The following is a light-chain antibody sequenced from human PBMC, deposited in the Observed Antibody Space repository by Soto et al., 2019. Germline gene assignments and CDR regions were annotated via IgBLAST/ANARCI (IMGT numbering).Light chain of an antibody. V-gene: IGKV1-5*01. CDR1: QRVDRW. CDR2: DAS. Sequence: DIQMTQSPATLSASVGDRVTITCRASQRVDRWVAWYQQKPGQAPKLLISDASTLESGVPSRFSGSGSVTEFTLTITSLQPDDFATYYCQQYKDYTYTFGQGTKVDIK. CDR3: QQYKDYTYT. J-gene: IGKJ1*01.